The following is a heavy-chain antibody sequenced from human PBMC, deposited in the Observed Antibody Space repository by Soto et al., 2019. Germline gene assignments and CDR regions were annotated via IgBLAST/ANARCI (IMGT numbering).Heavy chain of an antibody. J-gene: IGHJ4*02. CDR2: ISYDGRNK. CDR1: GFTFSSYA. Sequence: GGSLRLSCAGSGFTFSSYAMHWVRQAPGKGLEWVTVISYDGRNKDYADSVKGQFTISRDNSKNTLYVQMNSLRAEDTAVYYCAREAEGGDYWGQGTLVTVSS. CDR3: AREAEGGDY. V-gene: IGHV3-30*04. D-gene: IGHD3-16*01.